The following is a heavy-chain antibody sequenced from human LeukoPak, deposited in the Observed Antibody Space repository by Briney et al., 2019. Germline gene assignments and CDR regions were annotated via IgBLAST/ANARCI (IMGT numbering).Heavy chain of an antibody. V-gene: IGHV3-30*04. Sequence: GGSLRLSCAASGFTFSSYAMHWVRQAPGKGLEWVAVISYDGSNKYYADSVKGRFTISRDNSKNTLHLQMNSLRAEDTAVYYCARGGPRAVVQYYDSSGYYFYWGQGTLVTVSS. J-gene: IGHJ4*02. CDR2: ISYDGSNK. CDR1: GFTFSSYA. D-gene: IGHD3-22*01. CDR3: ARGGPRAVVQYYDSSGYYFY.